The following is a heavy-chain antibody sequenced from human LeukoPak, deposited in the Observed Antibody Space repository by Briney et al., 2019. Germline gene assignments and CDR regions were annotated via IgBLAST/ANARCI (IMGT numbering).Heavy chain of an antibody. V-gene: IGHV5-51*01. CDR2: IFPGDSDT. CDR1: GYKFVSYW. J-gene: IGHJ3*02. CDR3: ARRIFGGGGYAFDI. D-gene: IGHD3-16*01. Sequence: GESLKISYQISGYKFVSYWIGWVRQMPGKGLEWMGIIFPGDSDTRYSPSFEGQVTISADRSNNTAYLQWRSLEASDTAIYYCARRIFGGGGYAFDIWGQGTVVTVSS.